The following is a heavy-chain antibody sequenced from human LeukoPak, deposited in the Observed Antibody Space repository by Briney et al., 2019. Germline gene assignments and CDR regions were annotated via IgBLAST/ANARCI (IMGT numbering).Heavy chain of an antibody. CDR1: GYTFTGYY. D-gene: IGHD6-13*01. J-gene: IGHJ6*02. CDR2: INPNSGGT. V-gene: IGHV1-2*02. Sequence: GASVKVSCKASGYTFTGYYMHWVRQAPGQGLEWMGWINPNSGGTNYAQKFQGRVTMTRDTSICTAYMELSRLRSDDTAVYYCARDRGSSWNPLYYYGMDVWGQGTTVTVSS. CDR3: ARDRGSSWNPLYYYGMDV.